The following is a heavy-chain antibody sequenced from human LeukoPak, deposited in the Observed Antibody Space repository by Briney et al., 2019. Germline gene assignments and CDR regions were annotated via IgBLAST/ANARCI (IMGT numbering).Heavy chain of an antibody. CDR1: GGSFSGYY. D-gene: IGHD3-22*01. CDR2: INHSGST. V-gene: IGHV4-34*01. Sequence: SETLSLTCAVYGGSFSGYYWSWIRQPPGKGLEWIGEINHSGSTNYNPSLKSRVTISVGTSKNQFSLKLSSVTAADTAVYYCARDSSGYYSIDYWGQGTLVTVSS. CDR3: ARDSSGYYSIDY. J-gene: IGHJ4*02.